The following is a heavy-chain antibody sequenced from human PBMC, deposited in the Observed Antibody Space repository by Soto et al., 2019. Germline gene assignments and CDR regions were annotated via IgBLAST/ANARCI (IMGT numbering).Heavy chain of an antibody. CDR1: GGSISSGGYY. J-gene: IGHJ5*02. D-gene: IGHD2-2*01. CDR3: ARDSGGCRSSTSCSNRNWFDP. V-gene: IGHV4-31*03. Sequence: PSETLSLTCTVSGGSISSGGYYWSWIRQHPGKGLEWIGYIYYSGSTYYNPSLKSRVTISVDTSKNQFSLKLSSVTAADTAVYYCARDSGGCRSSTSCSNRNWFDPWGQGTLVTVSS. CDR2: IYYSGST.